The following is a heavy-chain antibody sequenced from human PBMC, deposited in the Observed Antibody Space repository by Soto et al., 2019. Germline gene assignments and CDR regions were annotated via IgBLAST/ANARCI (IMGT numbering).Heavy chain of an antibody. CDR2: ISGSGPYT. Sequence: QVQLAASGGGLVKPGGSLRLSCAASGFTFNDYYMSWVRQAPGKGLEWVSYISGSGPYTKYADSVKGRFTISRDNSKNSLSLQMSSLRVEDTAVYYCARVPVSMVRGYGMDVWGQGTTVTVSS. D-gene: IGHD3-10*01. CDR3: ARVPVSMVRGYGMDV. V-gene: IGHV3-11*06. CDR1: GFTFNDYY. J-gene: IGHJ6*02.